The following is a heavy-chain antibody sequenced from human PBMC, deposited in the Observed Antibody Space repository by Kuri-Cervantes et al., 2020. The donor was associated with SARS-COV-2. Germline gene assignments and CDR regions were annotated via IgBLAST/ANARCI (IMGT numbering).Heavy chain of an antibody. CDR3: AKDGTVYDDWLQYHFDY. D-gene: IGHD5-24*01. J-gene: IGHJ4*02. V-gene: IGHV3-30*02. CDR2: IRYDGSNK. CDR1: GGSFSGHY. Sequence: GGSLRLSCAVYGGSFSGHYWNWIRQPPGKGLEWVAFIRYDGSNKYYADSVKGRFTISRDNSKNTLYLQMNSLRAEDTAVYYCAKDGTVYDDWLQYHFDYWGQGTLVTVSS.